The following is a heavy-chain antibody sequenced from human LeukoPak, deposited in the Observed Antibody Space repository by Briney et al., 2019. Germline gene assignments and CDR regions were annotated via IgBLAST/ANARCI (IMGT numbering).Heavy chain of an antibody. CDR2: VHYSGST. Sequence: SETLSLTCTVSGDAISGCYWSWIRQPPGKGLEWIGYVHYSGSTNYNPSLWSRVTISVDMSKNQFSLKLSSVTAADTAVYYCARQKQLLSHFDYWGQGTLATVSS. D-gene: IGHD1-26*01. V-gene: IGHV4-59*08. CDR3: ARQKQLLSHFDY. J-gene: IGHJ4*02. CDR1: GDAISGCY.